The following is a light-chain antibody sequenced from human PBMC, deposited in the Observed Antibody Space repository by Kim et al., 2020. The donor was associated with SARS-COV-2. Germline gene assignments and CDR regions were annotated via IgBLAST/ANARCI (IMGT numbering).Light chain of an antibody. J-gene: IGLJ2*01. CDR2: EVG. V-gene: IGLV2-18*02. CDR3: SSYTRSSTLV. Sequence: QSALTQPPSVSGSPGQSVTISCTGTSSDIGSYNRISWYQQPPGTAPKLIIYEVGNRPSGVPDRFSGSKSGNTASLTISGLQAEDESHYYCSSYTRSSTLVFGGATQLTVL. CDR1: SSDIGSYNR.